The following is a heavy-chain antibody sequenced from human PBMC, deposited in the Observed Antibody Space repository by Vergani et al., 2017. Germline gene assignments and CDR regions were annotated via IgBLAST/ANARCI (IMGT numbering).Heavy chain of an antibody. V-gene: IGHV3-30*18. CDR1: GFTFSSYG. J-gene: IGHJ4*02. CDR3: AKGLTDCSSTSCYKGEGDY. D-gene: IGHD2-2*02. CDR2: ISYDGSNK. Sequence: QVQLVESGGGVVQPGRSLRLSCAASGFTFSSYGMHWVRQAPGKGLEWVAVISYDGSNKYYADSVKGRFTISRDNSKNTLYLQMNSLRAEDTAVYYCAKGLTDCSSTSCYKGEGDYWGQGTLVTVSS.